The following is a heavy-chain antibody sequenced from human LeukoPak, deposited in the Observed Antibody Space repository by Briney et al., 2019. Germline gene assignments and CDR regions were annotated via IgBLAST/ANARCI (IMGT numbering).Heavy chain of an antibody. CDR3: ARGHYLSGSYNWFDP. CDR1: GASISNYY. CDR2: IYYSGST. V-gene: IGHV4-59*01. Sequence: PSETLSLTCTVSGASISNYYWSWIWQPPGKGLEWIGYIYYSGSTNYNPSLKSRVTISLDTSKTQFSLKLSSVTAADTAVYYCARGHYLSGSYNWFDPWGQGTLVTVSS. J-gene: IGHJ5*02. D-gene: IGHD3-10*01.